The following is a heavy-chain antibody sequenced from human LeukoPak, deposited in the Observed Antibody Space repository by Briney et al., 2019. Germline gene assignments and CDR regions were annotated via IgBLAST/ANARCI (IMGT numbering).Heavy chain of an antibody. CDR1: GFAFEDYS. V-gene: IGHV3-43*01. J-gene: IGHJ3*02. D-gene: IGHD3-22*01. CDR2: INKRGDVI. Sequence: GGSLRLSCAASGFAFEDYSMHWVRQVPGKGLEWVSLINKRGDVIYYADSMKGRITISRDNSKNSLYLEMNSLRTEDTALYYCAKDSIVVVTSGAFDIWGQGTMVTVSS. CDR3: AKDSIVVVTSGAFDI.